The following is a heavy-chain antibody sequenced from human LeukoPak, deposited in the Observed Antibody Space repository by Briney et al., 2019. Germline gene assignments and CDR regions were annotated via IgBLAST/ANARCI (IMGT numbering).Heavy chain of an antibody. Sequence: GGSLRLSCAASAFTFSSYAMSWVRQAPGKGPEWVSAISGSGDSTYYADSVKGRFTISRDNSKNTLYLQMNSLRAEDTAVYYCAKGQYSSSWIFDYWGQGTLVTVSS. V-gene: IGHV3-23*01. D-gene: IGHD6-13*01. J-gene: IGHJ4*02. CDR2: ISGSGDST. CDR3: AKGQYSSSWIFDY. CDR1: AFTFSSYA.